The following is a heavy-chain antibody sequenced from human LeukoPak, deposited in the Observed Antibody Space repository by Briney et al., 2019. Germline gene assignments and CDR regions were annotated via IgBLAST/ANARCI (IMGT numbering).Heavy chain of an antibody. Sequence: SETLSLTCTVSGGSVRSYHWSWLRQSPGEGLEWIAYIHNSGGTRYNPSLQSRVTISVDTSKNQFSLKLRSVTAADTAVYYCVRDWEGFNFDIWGQGTMVTVSS. CDR1: GGSVRSYH. V-gene: IGHV4-59*02. CDR2: IHNSGGT. J-gene: IGHJ3*02. D-gene: IGHD1-26*01. CDR3: VRDWEGFNFDI.